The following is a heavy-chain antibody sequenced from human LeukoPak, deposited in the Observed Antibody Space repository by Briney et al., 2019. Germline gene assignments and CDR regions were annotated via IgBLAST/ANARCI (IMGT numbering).Heavy chain of an antibody. CDR3: ARGVYCSGGSCDAFDI. V-gene: IGHV3-7*01. CDR2: IKQDGSEK. D-gene: IGHD2-15*01. Sequence: PGGSLRLSCAASGFTFSSYWMSWVRQAPGKGLEWVANIKQDGSEKYYVDSVKGRFTISRDNAKNSLYLQMNSLRAEDTAVYYCARGVYCSGGSCDAFDIWGQGTMVTVSS. J-gene: IGHJ3*02. CDR1: GFTFSSYW.